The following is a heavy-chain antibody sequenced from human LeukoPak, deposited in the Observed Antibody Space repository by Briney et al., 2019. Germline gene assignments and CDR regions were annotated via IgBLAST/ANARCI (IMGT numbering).Heavy chain of an antibody. CDR3: ARGSRLGVVERDAFDI. J-gene: IGHJ3*02. Sequence: ESSLRLCCAASEITFSSYGRSWLRKAAGKVLELVSIISSTCGTTYYPDSEKDRFTISSNNSKNTHQLQINRLTADNTIIYYCARGSRLGVVERDAFDIWGQGTMVTVSS. CDR2: ISSTCGTT. CDR1: EITFSSYG. D-gene: IGHD3-3*01. V-gene: IGHV3-23*01.